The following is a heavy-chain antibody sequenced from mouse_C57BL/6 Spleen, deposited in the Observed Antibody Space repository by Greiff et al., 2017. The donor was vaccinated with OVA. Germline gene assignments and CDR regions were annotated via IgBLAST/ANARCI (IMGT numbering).Heavy chain of an antibody. D-gene: IGHD1-1*01. CDR2: IHPNSGST. J-gene: IGHJ4*01. CDR1: GYTFTSYW. CDR3: AREDVRGSSYDGAMDY. V-gene: IGHV1-64*01. Sequence: VQLQQPGAELVKPGASVKLSCKASGYTFTSYWMHWVKQRPGQGLEWIGMIHPNSGSTNYNEKFKSKATLTVDKSSSTAYMQLSSLTSEDSAVYYCAREDVRGSSYDGAMDYWGQGTSVTVSS.